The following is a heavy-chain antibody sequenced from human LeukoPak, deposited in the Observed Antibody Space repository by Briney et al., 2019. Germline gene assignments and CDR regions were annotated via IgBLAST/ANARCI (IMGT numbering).Heavy chain of an antibody. D-gene: IGHD2-2*01. V-gene: IGHV3-21*01. CDR3: ARVVVVVPAAKNWFDP. CDR2: ISSSSSYI. J-gene: IGHJ5*02. Sequence: GGSLRLSCAASGFTFSSYSMNWVRQAPGKGLEWVSSISSSSSYIYYADSVKGRFTISRDNAKNSLYLQMNSLRAEDTAVYYCARVVVVVPAAKNWFDPWAREPWSPSPQ. CDR1: GFTFSSYS.